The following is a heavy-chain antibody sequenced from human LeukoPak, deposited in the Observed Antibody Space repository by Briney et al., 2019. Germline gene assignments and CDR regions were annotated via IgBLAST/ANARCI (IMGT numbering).Heavy chain of an antibody. Sequence: SVKVSCKASGGTFSSYAISWVRQVPGQGPEWMGGIIPIFGTANYAQKFQGRVTITADESTSTAYMELSSLRSEDTAVYYCDSTGRYGDDGWGAYYYYMDVWGKGTTVTVSS. D-gene: IGHD4-17*01. CDR2: IIPIFGTA. CDR1: GGTFSSYA. V-gene: IGHV1-69*01. J-gene: IGHJ6*03. CDR3: DSTGRYGDDGWGAYYYYMDV.